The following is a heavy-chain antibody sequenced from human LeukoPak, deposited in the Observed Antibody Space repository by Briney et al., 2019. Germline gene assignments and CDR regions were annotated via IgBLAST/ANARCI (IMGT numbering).Heavy chain of an antibody. CDR3: ARVPGGYDYYYYYGMDV. CDR2: ISAYNGNT. J-gene: IGHJ6*02. CDR1: GYTFTSYG. V-gene: IGHV1-18*01. D-gene: IGHD5-12*01. Sequence: ASVKVSCKASGYTFTSYGISWVRQAPGQGLEWMGWISAYNGNTNYAQKLQGRVTMTTDTSTSTAYMELRSLRSDDTAVYCCARVPGGYDYYYYYGMDVWGQGTTVTVSS.